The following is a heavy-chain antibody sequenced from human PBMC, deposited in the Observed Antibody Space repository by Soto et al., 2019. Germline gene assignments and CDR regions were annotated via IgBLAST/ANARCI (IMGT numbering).Heavy chain of an antibody. CDR1: EDTFRNYA. CDR3: ASTKYDSSAYYYLYLRL. Sequence: QVELVQSGAEVKKPGSSVKVSCQASEDTFRNYAISWVRQAPGQGLEWMGGIIPIFGTANYAQKFQGRVTITADTSANTVYLELSSLRSEETAVYYCASTKYDSSAYYYLYLRLRGPGTLVNVSS. V-gene: IGHV1-69*06. J-gene: IGHJ2*01. CDR2: IIPIFGTA. D-gene: IGHD3-22*01.